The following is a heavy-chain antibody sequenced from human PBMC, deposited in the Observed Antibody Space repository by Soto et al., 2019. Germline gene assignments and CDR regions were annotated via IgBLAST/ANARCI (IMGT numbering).Heavy chain of an antibody. V-gene: IGHV4-34*01. Sequence: PSETLSLTCAVYGGSFSGYYWSWIRQPPGKGLEWIGEINHSGSTNYNPSLKSRVTISVDTSKNQFSLKLSSVTAADTAVYYCARTEYCGGDCYSHFDYWGQGTLVTVSS. CDR1: GGSFSGYY. J-gene: IGHJ4*02. CDR3: ARTEYCGGDCYSHFDY. CDR2: INHSGST. D-gene: IGHD2-21*02.